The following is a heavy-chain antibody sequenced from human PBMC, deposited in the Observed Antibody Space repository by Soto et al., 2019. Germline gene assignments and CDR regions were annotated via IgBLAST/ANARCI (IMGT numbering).Heavy chain of an antibody. CDR2: IFRRGTAETA. J-gene: IGHJ3*02. Sequence: QVQLQESGPGLVRPLETLSLTCSVSGDSVNNHFWRWIRQPPGKGLEYIGYIFRRGTAETADYNPSLKSRVTISLDTSKNQVSLQLTSVTAADTAVYYCARDLRGTSAFEIWGQGALVIVSS. V-gene: IGHV4-59*02. CDR3: ARDLRGTSAFEI. CDR1: GDSVNNHF.